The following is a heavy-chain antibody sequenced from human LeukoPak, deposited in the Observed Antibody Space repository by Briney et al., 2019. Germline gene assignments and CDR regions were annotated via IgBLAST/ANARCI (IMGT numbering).Heavy chain of an antibody. CDR2: IKQDGSEK. CDR1: GFTFSSYW. Sequence: GGSLRLSCAASGFTFSSYWMSWVRQAPGKGLEWVANIKQDGSEKYYVDSVKGRFTISRDNAKNSLYLQMNSLRAEDTAVYYCARFMVRGVLSHYYYYGMDVWGQGTTVTVSS. J-gene: IGHJ6*02. CDR3: ARFMVRGVLSHYYYYGMDV. V-gene: IGHV3-7*01. D-gene: IGHD3-10*01.